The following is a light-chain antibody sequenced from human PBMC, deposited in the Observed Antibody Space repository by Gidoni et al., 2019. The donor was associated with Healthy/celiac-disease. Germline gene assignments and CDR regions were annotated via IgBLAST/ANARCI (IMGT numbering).Light chain of an antibody. CDR1: QSVSSN. V-gene: IGKV3-15*01. CDR2: GAS. CDR3: QQYNNWPPAT. Sequence: IVMTQSPATLSVSPGERATLCCRASQSVSSNLAWYQQKPGQAHRLLIYGASTRATGIPARFSGSGSGTEFTLTISSLQSEDFAVYYCQQYNNWPPATFXQXTKVEIK. J-gene: IGKJ1*01.